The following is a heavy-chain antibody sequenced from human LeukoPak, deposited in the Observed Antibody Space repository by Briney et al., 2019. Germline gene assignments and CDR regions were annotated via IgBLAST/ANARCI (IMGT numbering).Heavy chain of an antibody. CDR2: SGSAGNT. J-gene: IGHJ4*02. D-gene: IGHD6-19*01. CDR1: GLTFTSTG. Sequence: GGSLRLSCAASGLTFTSTGMSWVRQAPGKGLEWVSVSGSAGNTYYADSVKGRFTFSRDNSKTTLYLQMNSLRVEDTAVYYCAKASRGWYFDNWGQGTRVTVSS. CDR3: AKASRGWYFDN. V-gene: IGHV3-23*01.